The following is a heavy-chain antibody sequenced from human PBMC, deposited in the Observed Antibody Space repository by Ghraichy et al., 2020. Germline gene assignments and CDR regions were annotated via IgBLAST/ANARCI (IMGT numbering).Heavy chain of an antibody. Sequence: ASVKVSCKASGYTFTSYGISWVRQAPGQGLEWMGWISAYNGNTNYAQKLQGRVTMTTHTSTSTAYMELRSLRSDDTAVYYCARGGPTYYDFWSGYYLGRSDAFDIWGQGTMVTVSS. CDR3: ARGGPTYYDFWSGYYLGRSDAFDI. V-gene: IGHV1-18*01. CDR2: ISAYNGNT. D-gene: IGHD3-3*01. CDR1: GYTFTSYG. J-gene: IGHJ3*02.